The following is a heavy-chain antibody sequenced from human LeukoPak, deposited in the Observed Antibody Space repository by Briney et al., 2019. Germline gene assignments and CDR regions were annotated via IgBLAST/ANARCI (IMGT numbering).Heavy chain of an antibody. V-gene: IGHV3-30-3*01. J-gene: IGHJ6*02. CDR3: ARRPDIAVAGIFGPDYYYYGMDV. CDR2: ISYDGSNK. Sequence: PGGSLRLSCAASGFTFSSYAMHWVRQAPGKGLEWVAVISYDGSNKYYADSVKGRFTISRDNSKSTLYLQMNSLRAEDTAVYYCARRPDIAVAGIFGPDYYYYGMDVWGQGTTVTVSS. D-gene: IGHD6-19*01. CDR1: GFTFSSYA.